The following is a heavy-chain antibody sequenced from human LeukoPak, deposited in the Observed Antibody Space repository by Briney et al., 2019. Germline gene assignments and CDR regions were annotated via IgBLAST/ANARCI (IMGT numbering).Heavy chain of an antibody. CDR1: GFTFSSYG. D-gene: IGHD4-17*01. J-gene: IGHJ6*03. CDR3: AKDRMTTVDYMDV. CDR2: IWYDGSNK. V-gene: IGHV3-33*06. Sequence: TGGSLRLSCAASGFTFSSYGMHWVRQAPGKGLEWVAAIWYDGSNKYYADSVKGRFTISRDNSKNTLYLQMNSLRAEDTAVYYCAKDRMTTVDYMDVWGKGTTVTVSS.